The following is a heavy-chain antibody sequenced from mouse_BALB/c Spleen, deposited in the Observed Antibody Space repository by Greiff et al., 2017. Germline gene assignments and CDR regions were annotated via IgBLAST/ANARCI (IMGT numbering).Heavy chain of an antibody. Sequence: VESGGGLVQPGGSLRLSCATSGFTFTDYYMSWVRQPPGKALEWLGFIRNKANGYTTEYSASVKGRFTISRDNSQSILYLQMNTLRAEDSATYYCARDPRGDAMDYWGQGTSVTVSS. CDR2: IRNKANGYTT. CDR3: ARDPRGDAMDY. J-gene: IGHJ4*01. CDR1: GFTFTDYY. V-gene: IGHV7-3*02.